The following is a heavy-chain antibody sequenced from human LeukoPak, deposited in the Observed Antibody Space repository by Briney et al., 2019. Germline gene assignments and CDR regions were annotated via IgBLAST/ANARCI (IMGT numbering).Heavy chain of an antibody. V-gene: IGHV4-30-4*08. CDR2: IFYSGSA. Sequence: SETLSLTCTVSGGSISSGDYYWNWIRQHPEKSLEWIGYIFYSGSAYYNPSLKSRVTISVDTSKNQFSLKLSSVTAADTAVYYCARRARGAKFGSGAFDIWGQGTMVTVSS. CDR3: ARRARGAKFGSGAFDI. CDR1: GGSISSGDYY. D-gene: IGHD3-10*01. J-gene: IGHJ3*02.